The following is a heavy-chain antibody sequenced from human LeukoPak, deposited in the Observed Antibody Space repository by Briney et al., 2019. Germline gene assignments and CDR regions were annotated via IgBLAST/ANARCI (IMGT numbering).Heavy chain of an antibody. CDR2: IYYSGNT. V-gene: IGHV4-59*01. J-gene: IGHJ5*02. CDR1: GGSISSYY. Sequence: SETLSLTCTVSGGSISSYYWSWIRQPPGKGLEWIGYIYYSGNTNYNPSLKSRVTISVDTSKNQFSLKLTSVTTADTAVYYCARGRIPAGGLDWFDLWGQGTLVTVSS. CDR3: ARGRIPAGGLDWFDL. D-gene: IGHD6-13*01.